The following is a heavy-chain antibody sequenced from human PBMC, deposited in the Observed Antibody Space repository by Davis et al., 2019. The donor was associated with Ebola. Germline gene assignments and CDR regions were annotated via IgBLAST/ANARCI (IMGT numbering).Heavy chain of an antibody. CDR1: GYTFTSYA. CDR3: ARCEENPDTTMVSCFDY. CDR2: INTDAGNP. Sequence: ASVKVSCKASGYTFTSYALNWVRQAPGQGLEWMGWINTDAGNPTYAQGFIGRFVFSLDTSVSTAYLQISSLKAEDTAVYYCARCEENPDTTMVSCFDYWGQGTLVTVSS. D-gene: IGHD5-18*01. V-gene: IGHV7-4-1*02. J-gene: IGHJ4*02.